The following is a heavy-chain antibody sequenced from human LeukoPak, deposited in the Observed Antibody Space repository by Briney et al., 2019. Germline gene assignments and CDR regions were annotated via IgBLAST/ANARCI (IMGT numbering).Heavy chain of an antibody. J-gene: IGHJ6*03. D-gene: IGHD5-12*01. V-gene: IGHV1-18*01. CDR3: ARAPSVATTAYYYYYYMDV. CDR2: ISAYNGNT. Sequence: GASVKVSCKASGYTFTSYGISWVRQAPGQGLEWMGWISAYNGNTNYAQKLQGRVTMTTDTSTSTAYMELRSLRSDDTAVYYCARAPSVATTAYYYYYYMDVWGKGTTVTVSS. CDR1: GYTFTSYG.